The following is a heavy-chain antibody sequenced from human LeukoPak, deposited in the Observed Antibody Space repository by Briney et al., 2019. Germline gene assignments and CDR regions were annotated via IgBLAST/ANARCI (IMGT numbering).Heavy chain of an antibody. CDR2: IYSSGAT. D-gene: IGHD1-26*01. Sequence: SESVSLTCNVSGGSISSNYWSWTRQSPGVGLEWIGYIYSSGATYYHPSHKSRVTISVDTSKNQLSLRLSSVTAADTAVYYCARGGAASNGTLSFDYWGQGTLVTVSS. CDR1: GGSISSNY. J-gene: IGHJ4*02. V-gene: IGHV4-59*01. CDR3: ARGGAASNGTLSFDY.